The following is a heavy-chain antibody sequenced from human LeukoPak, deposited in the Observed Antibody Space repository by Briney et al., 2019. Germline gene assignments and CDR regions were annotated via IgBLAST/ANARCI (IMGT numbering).Heavy chain of an antibody. Sequence: SETLSLTCTVSGYSISSGYYWGWIRPPPGKGLEWIGSIYHSGSTYYNPSLKSRVTISVDTSKNQFSLKLSSVTAADTAVYYCARAELGTGEEYFQHWGEGTLVTVSS. J-gene: IGHJ1*01. CDR3: ARAELGTGEEYFQH. CDR1: GYSISSGYY. D-gene: IGHD7-27*01. CDR2: IYHSGST. V-gene: IGHV4-38-2*02.